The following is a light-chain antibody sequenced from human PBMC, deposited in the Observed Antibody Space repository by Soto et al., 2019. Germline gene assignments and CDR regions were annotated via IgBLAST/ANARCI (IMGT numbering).Light chain of an antibody. Sequence: QSALTQPASVSGSPGQSITISCTGTSSDVGGYNYVSWYQQHPGKAPKLMIYEVSNRPSGVSNRLSGSKSGNTASLTISGLQAEDEADYYCSSYTSSSTLFGGGTQLTVL. J-gene: IGLJ2*01. CDR1: SSDVGGYNY. CDR2: EVS. CDR3: SSYTSSSTL. V-gene: IGLV2-14*01.